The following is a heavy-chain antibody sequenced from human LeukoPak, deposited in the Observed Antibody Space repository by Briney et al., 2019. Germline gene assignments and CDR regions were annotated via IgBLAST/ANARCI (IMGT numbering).Heavy chain of an antibody. CDR2: IYSGDSDT. Sequence: GASLKISCKASGYIFADYWIGWVRQMPGKGLEWMGIIYSGDSDTRYSPSFQDQVTISADKSISTDYLQWSSLKASDTAIYYCARADQLRWFGDPRRPYYYGLDVWGQGTTVTVSS. D-gene: IGHD3-10*01. V-gene: IGHV5-51*01. J-gene: IGHJ6*02. CDR3: ARADQLRWFGDPRRPYYYGLDV. CDR1: GYIFADYW.